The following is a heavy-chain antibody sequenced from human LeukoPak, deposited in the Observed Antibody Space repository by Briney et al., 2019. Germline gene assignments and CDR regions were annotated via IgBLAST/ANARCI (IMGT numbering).Heavy chain of an antibody. J-gene: IGHJ4*02. CDR1: GFTFSSYA. CDR2: ISGSGGST. Sequence: PGGSLRLSCAASGFTFSSYAMSWVRQAPGKGLEWVSAISGSGGSTYYADSVKGRCTISRDNSKNTLYLQMNSLRAEDTAVYYCAKGYYYYDSSGYFDYWGQGTLVTVSS. CDR3: AKGYYYYDSSGYFDY. V-gene: IGHV3-23*01. D-gene: IGHD3-22*01.